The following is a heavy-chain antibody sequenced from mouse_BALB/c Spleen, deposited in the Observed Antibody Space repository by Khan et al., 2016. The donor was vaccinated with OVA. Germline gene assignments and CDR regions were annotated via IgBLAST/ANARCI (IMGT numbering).Heavy chain of an antibody. CDR1: GYSITSGYF. D-gene: IGHD3-1*01. J-gene: IGHJ3*01. CDR2: IRYDGDS. Sequence: EVQLQESGPGLVKPSQSLSLTCSVTGYSITSGYFWNWIRQFPGNILEWMGYIRYDGDSNYNPSLKNRISLTRDTSKNRFFLKLNSVTPEDTATYDCARGGSSGPAWFTYWGQGTLVTVSA. V-gene: IGHV3-6*02. CDR3: ARGGSSGPAWFTY.